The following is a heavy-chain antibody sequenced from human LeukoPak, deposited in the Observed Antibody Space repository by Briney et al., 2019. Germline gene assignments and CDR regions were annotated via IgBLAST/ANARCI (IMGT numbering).Heavy chain of an antibody. Sequence: GRSLRLSCAASGFTFSSYAMHWVRQAPGKGLEWVAVISYDGSNKYYADSVKGRFTISRDDSKNTLYLQMNSLRAEDTAVYYCARDLYSLGMDVWGQGTTVTVSS. J-gene: IGHJ6*02. CDR1: GFTFSSYA. V-gene: IGHV3-30-3*01. CDR3: ARDLYSLGMDV. CDR2: ISYDGSNK. D-gene: IGHD5-18*01.